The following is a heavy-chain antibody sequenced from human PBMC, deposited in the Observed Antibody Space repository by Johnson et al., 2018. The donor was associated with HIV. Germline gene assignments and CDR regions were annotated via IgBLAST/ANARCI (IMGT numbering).Heavy chain of an antibody. J-gene: IGHJ3*02. V-gene: IGHV3-30-3*01. CDR1: GFTFSSYA. Sequence: QVQLVESGGGVVQPGRSLRLSCAASGFTFSSYAMHWVRQAPGKGLEWVAVISYDGSNKYYADSVKGRFTISRDNSKNTLYLQMNSLRAEDTAVYYVAFIEYSSLDAFDIWGQGTMVTVSS. D-gene: IGHD6-6*01. CDR2: ISYDGSNK. CDR3: AFIEYSSLDAFDI.